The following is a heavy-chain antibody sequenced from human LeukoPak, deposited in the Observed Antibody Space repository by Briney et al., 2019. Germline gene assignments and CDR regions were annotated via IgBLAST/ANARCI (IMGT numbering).Heavy chain of an antibody. CDR2: ISSASNTI. D-gene: IGHD3-10*01. J-gene: IGHJ5*02. V-gene: IGHV3-48*01. CDR1: GFTFSSYS. CDR3: ARDGWFGDYNWFDP. Sequence: GGSLRPSCAASGFTFSSYSMNWVRQAPGKGLEWVSYISSASNTIYYADSVKGRFTISRDNAKNSLYLQMNSLRAEDMAMYYCARDGWFGDYNWFDPWGQGTLVTVSS.